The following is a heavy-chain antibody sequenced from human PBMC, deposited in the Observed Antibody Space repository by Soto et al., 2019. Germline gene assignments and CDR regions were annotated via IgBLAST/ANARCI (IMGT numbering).Heavy chain of an antibody. Sequence: SETLSLTCTVSGGSISSGGYYWSWIRQHPGKGLEWIGYIYYSGSTYYNPSLKSRVTISVDTSKNQFSLKLSSVTAADTAVYYCARERYCSGGSCYRSYYYYYGMDGWGQGTTVTVSS. J-gene: IGHJ6*02. CDR1: GGSISSGGYY. D-gene: IGHD2-15*01. CDR2: IYYSGST. V-gene: IGHV4-31*03. CDR3: ARERYCSGGSCYRSYYYYYGMDG.